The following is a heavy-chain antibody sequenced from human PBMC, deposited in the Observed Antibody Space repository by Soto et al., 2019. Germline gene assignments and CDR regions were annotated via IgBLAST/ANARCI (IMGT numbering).Heavy chain of an antibody. Sequence: ASVKVSCKASGYTFTNYDINWVRQAPGQGLERLGWMTPNTGKTHYTQKFRGRVTMTRDTSINTAYMELSSLTSEDTAVYYCARTCTGGACPNPMAGEYDPWGQGTLVTVSS. CDR3: ARTCTGGACPNPMAGEYDP. J-gene: IGHJ5*02. D-gene: IGHD2-8*02. CDR2: MTPNTGKT. V-gene: IGHV1-8*01. CDR1: GYTFTNYD.